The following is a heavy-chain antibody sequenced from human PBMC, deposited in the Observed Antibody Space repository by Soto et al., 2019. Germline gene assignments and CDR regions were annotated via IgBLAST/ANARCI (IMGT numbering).Heavy chain of an antibody. D-gene: IGHD3-9*01. V-gene: IGHV3-66*01. CDR3: ARGKGYYDILTGYYSPGAFDY. CDR1: GVIVSSNY. Sequence: PGGSLRLSCAASGVIVSSNYMNWVRQAPGKGLEWVSVIYSGGGSTYYADSVKGRFIISRDNSKNTLYLQMNSLRAEDTAVYYCARGKGYYDILTGYYSPGAFDYWGQGTLVTVSS. J-gene: IGHJ4*02. CDR2: IYSGGGST.